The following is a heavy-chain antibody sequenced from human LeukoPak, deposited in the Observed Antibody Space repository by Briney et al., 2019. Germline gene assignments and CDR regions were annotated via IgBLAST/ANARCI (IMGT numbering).Heavy chain of an antibody. CDR3: VKLVGVGELFWGHFLEDF. V-gene: IGHV3-74*01. Sequence: GGSLTLSCAASGFTFSRYWMHWVRQAPGKGLVWVSRINSDGSTTTYADSVKGRFIISRDNSKNTLYLQMNSLRAEDTAVYYCVKLVGVGELFWGHFLEDFWGQGTLVTVSS. J-gene: IGHJ4*02. CDR1: GFTFSRYW. CDR2: INSDGSTT. D-gene: IGHD3-10*01.